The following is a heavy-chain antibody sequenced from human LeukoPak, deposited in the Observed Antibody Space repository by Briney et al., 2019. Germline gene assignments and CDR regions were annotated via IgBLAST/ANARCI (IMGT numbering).Heavy chain of an antibody. CDR2: ISPNTGAT. CDR3: ARDRVGSGWPRPFYFEF. Sequence: ASVKVSCKPSGYTFTGYYLHWVRQAPGQALEGMGWISPNTGATLYAQSFQGRVTMSRDTSISTAYLDLRSLRFDDTAVYYCARDRVGSGWPRPFYFEFWGQGTLVTVSS. V-gene: IGHV1-2*02. J-gene: IGHJ4*02. CDR1: GYTFTGYY. D-gene: IGHD6-19*01.